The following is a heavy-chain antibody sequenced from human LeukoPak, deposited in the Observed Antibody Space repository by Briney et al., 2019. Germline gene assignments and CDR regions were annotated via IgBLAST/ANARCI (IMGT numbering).Heavy chain of an antibody. J-gene: IGHJ5*02. CDR3: ARGVPRYSSSWYSVNWFDP. CDR1: GGSISSSSYY. D-gene: IGHD6-13*01. V-gene: IGHV4-39*07. CDR2: IYYSGST. Sequence: PSETLSLTCTVSGGSISSSSYYWGWIRRPPGKGLEWIGSIYYSGSTYYNPSLKSRVTISVDTSKNQFSLKLSSVTAADTAVYYCARGVPRYSSSWYSVNWFDPWGQGTLVTVSS.